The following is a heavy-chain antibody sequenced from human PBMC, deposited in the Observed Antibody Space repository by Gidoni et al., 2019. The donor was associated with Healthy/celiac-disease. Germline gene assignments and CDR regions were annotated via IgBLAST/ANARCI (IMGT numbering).Heavy chain of an antibody. CDR1: GYSFPSYW. CDR2: IYPGDSDT. D-gene: IGHD3-3*01. Sequence: EVQLVQSGAEVKKPGESLKISCKGSGYSFPSYWIGWVRQMPGKGLDWMGIIYPGDSDTRYSPSFQGQVTISADKSISTAYLQWSSLKASDTAMYYCARHEVAFWSGYASGPHQNWFDPWGQGTLVTVSS. J-gene: IGHJ5*02. CDR3: ARHEVAFWSGYASGPHQNWFDP. V-gene: IGHV5-51*01.